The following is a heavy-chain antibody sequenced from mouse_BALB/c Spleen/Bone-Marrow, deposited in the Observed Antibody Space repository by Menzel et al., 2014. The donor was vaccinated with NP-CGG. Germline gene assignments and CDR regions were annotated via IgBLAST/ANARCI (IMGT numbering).Heavy chain of an antibody. CDR1: GFTFSDYY. J-gene: IGHJ3*01. D-gene: IGHD2-4*01. Sequence: EVKLEESGGGLVKPGGSLKLSCAASGFTFSDYYMYWVRQTPEKRLEWVATISDGGSYTYYPDSVKGRFIISRDNAKNNLYLQMSSLKSEGTAMYYCARDYDYDPAWFAYWGQGTLVTVSA. CDR2: ISDGGSYT. CDR3: ARDYDYDPAWFAY. V-gene: IGHV5-4*02.